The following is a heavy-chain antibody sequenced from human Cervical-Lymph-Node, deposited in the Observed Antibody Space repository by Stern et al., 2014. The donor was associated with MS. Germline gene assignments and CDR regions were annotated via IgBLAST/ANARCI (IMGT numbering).Heavy chain of an antibody. CDR3: ARDSEDMLTAYYEGSAYSEREA. J-gene: IGHJ6*04. V-gene: IGHV1-18*01. CDR1: GYIFSNYG. CDR2: ISVYRGKT. D-gene: IGHD3-9*01. Sequence: QVQLVESGAEVKKPGASVKVSCKASGYIFSNYGFSWVRQAPGQGLEWMGWISVYRGKTNYAQQFQGRVTMTTDTSTSPAYMELRNRRSDATAVYYCARDSEDMLTAYYEGSAYSEREAWGKGTSVPVSP.